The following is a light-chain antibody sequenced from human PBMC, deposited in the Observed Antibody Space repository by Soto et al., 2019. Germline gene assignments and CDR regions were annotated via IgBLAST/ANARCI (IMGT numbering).Light chain of an antibody. CDR3: QQLNSYPQV. CDR2: AAS. J-gene: IGKJ4*01. Sequence: IQLTQSPSSLSASVGDRVTITCRASQGISSYLAWYQQKPGKAPKLLIYAASTLQSGVPSRFSGSGSGTDFTRTISSLQPEDFATYYWQQLNSYPQVFGGGTKVEIK. V-gene: IGKV1-9*01. CDR1: QGISSY.